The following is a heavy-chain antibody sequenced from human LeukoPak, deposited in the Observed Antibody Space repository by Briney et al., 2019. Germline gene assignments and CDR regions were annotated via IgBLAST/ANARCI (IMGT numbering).Heavy chain of an antibody. CDR3: ASTIAVAGPNWFDP. V-gene: IGHV4-4*07. Sequence: SETLSLTCTVSGGSISSYYWSWIRQPAGKGLEWIERIYTSGSTNYNPSLKSRVTMSVDTSKNQFSLKLSSVTAADTAVYYCASTIAVAGPNWFDPWGQGTLVTVSS. J-gene: IGHJ5*02. CDR1: GGSISSYY. D-gene: IGHD6-19*01. CDR2: IYTSGST.